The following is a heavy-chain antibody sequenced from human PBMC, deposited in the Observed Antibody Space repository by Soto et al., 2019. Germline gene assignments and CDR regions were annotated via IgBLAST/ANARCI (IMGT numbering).Heavy chain of an antibody. CDR2: IIPIFGTA. CDR3: ARDKIQYYYDSSGLLTAYPLDP. J-gene: IGHJ5*02. CDR1: GGTFSSYA. Sequence: SVKVSCKASGGTFSSYAISWVRQAPGQGLEWMGGIIPIFGTANYAQKFQGRVTITADKSTSTAYMELSSLRSEDTAVYYCARDKIQYYYDSSGLLTAYPLDPWGQGTLVTVSS. V-gene: IGHV1-69*06. D-gene: IGHD3-22*01.